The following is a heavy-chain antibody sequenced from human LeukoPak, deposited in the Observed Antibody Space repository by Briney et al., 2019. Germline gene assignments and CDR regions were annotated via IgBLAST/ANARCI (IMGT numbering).Heavy chain of an antibody. CDR1: GGSVSSTNW. J-gene: IGHJ4*02. CDR3: AREGGFYRPLDY. CDR2: VHLDGRT. Sequence: PSETLSLTCGVSGGSVSSTNWWTWIRQPPGKGLEWIGEVHLDGRTNFNPSLKSRLTMSVDLSEDHVSLKLTSVTAADTAVYYCAREGGFYRPLDYSGQGTLVTVSS. V-gene: IGHV4-4*02. D-gene: IGHD6-25*01.